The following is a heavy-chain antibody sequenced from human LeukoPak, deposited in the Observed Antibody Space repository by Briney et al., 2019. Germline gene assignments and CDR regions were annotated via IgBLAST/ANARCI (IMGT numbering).Heavy chain of an antibody. Sequence: PGGSLRLSCAASGFSFSSYAMHWVRQAPGKGPESVSLISKDGDITDYADSVKGRFAISRDNSRSTVYLQMGGLRTEDMAVYYCVRAIRLNYYYMDVWGKGTTVTVSS. CDR3: VRAIRLNYYYMDV. J-gene: IGHJ6*03. V-gene: IGHV3-64*02. D-gene: IGHD3-16*01. CDR1: GFSFSSYA. CDR2: ISKDGDIT.